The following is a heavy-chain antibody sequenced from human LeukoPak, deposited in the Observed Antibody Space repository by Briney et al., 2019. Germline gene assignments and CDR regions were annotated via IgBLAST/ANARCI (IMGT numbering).Heavy chain of an antibody. J-gene: IGHJ5*02. V-gene: IGHV3-23*01. Sequence: GGSLRLSCAASGFTFSSYAMSWVRQAPGKGLEWASAISGSGGSTYYADSVKGRFTISRDNSKDTLYLQMNSLRAEDTAVYYCAKATFQLVPEDNWFDPWGQGTLVTVSS. D-gene: IGHD6-13*01. CDR3: AKATFQLVPEDNWFDP. CDR2: ISGSGGST. CDR1: GFTFSSYA.